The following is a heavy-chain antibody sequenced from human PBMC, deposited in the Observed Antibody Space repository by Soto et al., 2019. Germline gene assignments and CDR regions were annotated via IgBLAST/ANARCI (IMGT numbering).Heavy chain of an antibody. Sequence: GGSLRLSCAASGFNFSDHYMNWVRQAPGKGLEWVSYISGSSRYTNFADSVKGRFTISRDNAKNSLYLQMNSLRVEDTAVYYCARHTSGWHYYDYWGQGTPVTVSS. CDR2: ISGSSRYT. CDR1: GFNFSDHY. J-gene: IGHJ4*02. CDR3: ARHTSGWHYYDY. V-gene: IGHV3-11*06. D-gene: IGHD6-19*01.